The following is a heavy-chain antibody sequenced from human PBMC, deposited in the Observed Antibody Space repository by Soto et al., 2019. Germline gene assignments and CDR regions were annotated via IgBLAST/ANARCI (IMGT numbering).Heavy chain of an antibody. V-gene: IGHV1-69*06. D-gene: IGHD3-22*01. Sequence: QVQLVQSGAEVKKPGSSVKVSCKASGGTFSSYAISWVRQAPGQGLEWMGGIIPIFGTANYAQKFQGRVRITGEKSTGKAYMELSSLRSEDTAVYYCARVSDYYDSSGYYGGGYYYYGMDVWGQGTTVSVSS. J-gene: IGHJ6*02. CDR1: GGTFSSYA. CDR3: ARVSDYYDSSGYYGGGYYYYGMDV. CDR2: IIPIFGTA.